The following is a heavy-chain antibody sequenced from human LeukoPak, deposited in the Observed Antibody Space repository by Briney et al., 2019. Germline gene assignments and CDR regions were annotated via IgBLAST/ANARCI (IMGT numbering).Heavy chain of an antibody. V-gene: IGHV3-7*05. Sequence: GGSLRLSCAASGFTCSSYWMSWVRQTPGKGLEWVANINQDGSEKYYVDSVKGRFTISRDNAKNSLYLQMNSLRAEDTAVYYCAIYCSGGSCFRNWGEGTLVTVSS. CDR2: INQDGSEK. CDR1: GFTCSSYW. D-gene: IGHD2-15*01. CDR3: AIYCSGGSCFRN. J-gene: IGHJ4*02.